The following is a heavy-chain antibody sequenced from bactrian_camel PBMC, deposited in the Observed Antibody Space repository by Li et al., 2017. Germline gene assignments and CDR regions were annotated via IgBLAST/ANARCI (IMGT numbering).Heavy chain of an antibody. CDR2: IYTGGGST. CDR1: GFTFSSYT. CDR3: AARGPYCYTKLSVRDFTY. D-gene: IGHD2*01. J-gene: IGHJ6*01. Sequence: EVQLVESGGDLVQPGGSLRPSCEASGFTFSSYTMTWVRQAPGKEREAVAVIYTGGGSTYYADSVKGRFTISPDNAKNTLYLQVNSLKPEDTAMYYCAARGPYCYTKLSVRDFTYWGQGTQVTVS. V-gene: IGHV3S31*01.